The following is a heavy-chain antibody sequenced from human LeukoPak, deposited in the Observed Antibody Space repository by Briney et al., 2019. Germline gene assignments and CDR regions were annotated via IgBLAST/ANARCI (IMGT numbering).Heavy chain of an antibody. CDR1: GFTFSSYS. V-gene: IGHV3-21*01. CDR2: ISSSSSYI. CDR3: ARDPVGTTSSYYMDV. Sequence: GGSLRLSCAASGFTFSSYSMNWVRQAPGKGLEWVSSISSSSSYIYYADSVKGRFTISRDNAKNSLYLQMSSLRAEDTAVYYCARDPVGTTSSYYMDVWGKGTTVTVSS. D-gene: IGHD2-2*01. J-gene: IGHJ6*03.